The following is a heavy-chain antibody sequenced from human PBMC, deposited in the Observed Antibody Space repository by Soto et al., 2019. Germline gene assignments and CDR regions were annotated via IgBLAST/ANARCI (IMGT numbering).Heavy chain of an antibody. CDR1: GFTFSSNA. J-gene: IGHJ6*02. D-gene: IGHD2-15*01. CDR3: AKARFCSGGSCDSYYYYGMDV. Sequence: PGGSLRLSCAASGFTFSSNAMSWVRQAPGKGLEWVSGISSSGGSTYYADSVKGRFTISRDNSKNTLYLQMNSLRAEDTAVYYCAKARFCSGGSCDSYYYYGMDVWGQGTTVTVSS. CDR2: ISSSGGST. V-gene: IGHV3-23*01.